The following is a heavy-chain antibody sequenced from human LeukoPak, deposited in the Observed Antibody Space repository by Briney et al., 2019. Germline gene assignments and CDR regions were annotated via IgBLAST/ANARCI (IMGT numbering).Heavy chain of an antibody. Sequence: GGSLRLSCAASGFTFSSYGMHWVRQAPGKGLEWVAVIWYDGSNKYYADSVKGRFTISRDNSKSTLSLQMISLRAEDTAVYYCAKEDYYYDSSGYYEDWFDPWGQGTLVTVSS. J-gene: IGHJ5*02. CDR3: AKEDYYYDSSGYYEDWFDP. D-gene: IGHD3-22*01. V-gene: IGHV3-30*02. CDR1: GFTFSSYG. CDR2: IWYDGSNK.